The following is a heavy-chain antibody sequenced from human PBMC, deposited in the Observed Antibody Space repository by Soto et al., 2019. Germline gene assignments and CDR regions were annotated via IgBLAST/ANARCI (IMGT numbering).Heavy chain of an antibody. Sequence: PSETLSLTCAVSGYSISSGYYWGWIRQPPGKGLEWTGSIYHSGSTYYNPSLKSRVTISVDTSKNQFSLKLSSVTAADTAVYYCARGMKGYYYDGSGTYYFDYWGQGTLVTVSS. D-gene: IGHD3-22*01. J-gene: IGHJ4*02. CDR3: ARGMKGYYYDGSGTYYFDY. CDR1: GYSISSGYY. V-gene: IGHV4-38-2*01. CDR2: IYHSGST.